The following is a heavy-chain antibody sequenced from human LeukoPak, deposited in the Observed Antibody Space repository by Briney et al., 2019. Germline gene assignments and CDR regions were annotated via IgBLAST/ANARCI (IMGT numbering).Heavy chain of an antibody. Sequence: SETLSLTCTVSGGSVSSGGYYWNWIRQTPGKGLEWIGYIYYGGSTNYNPSLKSRVTISVDTSKNQFSLNLSSVTAADTAVYYCAREMGSIPRDWGQGTLVTVSS. V-gene: IGHV4-61*08. D-gene: IGHD3-10*01. CDR1: GGSVSSGGYY. J-gene: IGHJ4*02. CDR2: IYYGGST. CDR3: AREMGSIPRD.